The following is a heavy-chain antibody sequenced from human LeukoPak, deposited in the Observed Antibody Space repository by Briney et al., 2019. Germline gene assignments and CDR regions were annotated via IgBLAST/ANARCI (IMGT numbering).Heavy chain of an antibody. V-gene: IGHV3-30*03. D-gene: IGHD1-26*01. J-gene: IGHJ3*02. CDR3: ARDPTSSWETAFDI. CDR1: GFTFSNYG. CDR2: ISYDGHDK. Sequence: GGSLRLSCAASGFTFSNYGMHWVRQAPGKGLEWVAVISYDGHDKNYADSVKGRFTISRDNSKNMLYLQMSSLRAEDTAVYYCARDPTSSWETAFDIWGQGTMVTVSS.